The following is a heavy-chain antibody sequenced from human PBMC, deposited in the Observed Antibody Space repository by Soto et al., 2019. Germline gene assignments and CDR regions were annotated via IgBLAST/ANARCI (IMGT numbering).Heavy chain of an antibody. J-gene: IGHJ5*02. D-gene: IGHD6-13*01. CDR1: GDSVSSNSAA. CDR2: TYYRSKWYN. V-gene: IGHV6-1*01. Sequence: PSQTLSLTCAISGDSVSSNSAAWNWIRQSPSRGLEWLGRTYYRSKWYNDYAVSVKSRITINPDTSKNQFSLKLSSVTAADTAVYYCARGNSAAAPFDPWGQGTLVTVSS. CDR3: ARGNSAAAPFDP.